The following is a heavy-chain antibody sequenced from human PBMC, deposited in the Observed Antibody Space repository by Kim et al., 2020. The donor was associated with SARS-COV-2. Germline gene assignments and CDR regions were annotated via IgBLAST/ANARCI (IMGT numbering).Heavy chain of an antibody. CDR3: ARGTPHYDFWSGYYRGPYYYYYMDV. D-gene: IGHD3-3*01. Sequence: SETLSLTCAVYGGSFSGYYWSWIRQPPGKGLEWIGEINHGGSTNYNPSLKSRVTISVDTSKNQFSLKLSSVTAADTAVYYCARGTPHYDFWSGYYRGPYYYYYMDVWGKGTTVTVSS. J-gene: IGHJ6*03. CDR1: GGSFSGYY. CDR2: INHGGST. V-gene: IGHV4-34*01.